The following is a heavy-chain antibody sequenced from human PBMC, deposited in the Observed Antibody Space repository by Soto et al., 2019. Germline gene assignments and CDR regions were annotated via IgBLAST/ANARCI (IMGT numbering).Heavy chain of an antibody. Sequence: GGSLRLSCAASGFTFSSNWISWVRQAPGKGLEWVANIKRDGSDMYYVDSVKGRFTISRDNAKNSLYLQMNSLRAEDTAVYYCARPLGWRDAFDIWGQGTMVTV. CDR2: IKRDGSDM. V-gene: IGHV3-7*01. CDR3: ARPLGWRDAFDI. J-gene: IGHJ3*02. D-gene: IGHD6-19*01. CDR1: GFTFSSNW.